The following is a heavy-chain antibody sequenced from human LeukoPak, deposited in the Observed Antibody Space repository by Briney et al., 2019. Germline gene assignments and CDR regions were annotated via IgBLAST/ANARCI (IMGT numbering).Heavy chain of an antibody. D-gene: IGHD2-2*02. CDR2: ISYDGSNK. CDR1: GFTFSNYA. V-gene: IGHV3-30*04. Sequence: GGSLRLSCAASGFTFSNYALHWVRQAPGKGLEWVAVISYDGSNKYYADSVKGRFTISRDNSKNTLYLQMNSLRAEDTAVYYCAKDQSLVPAAIWDGGFDPWGQGTLVTISS. CDR3: AKDQSLVPAAIWDGGFDP. J-gene: IGHJ5*02.